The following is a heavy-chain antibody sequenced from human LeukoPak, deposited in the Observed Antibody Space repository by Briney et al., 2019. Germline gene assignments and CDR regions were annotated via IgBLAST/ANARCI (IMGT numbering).Heavy chain of an antibody. Sequence: SVKVSCKASGGTFSSYAISWVRQAPGQGLEWMGRIIPILGIANYAQKFQGRVTIAADKSTSTAYMELSSLRSEDTAVYYCARGRRDGYKGDYWGQGTLVTVSS. CDR3: ARGRRDGYKGDY. CDR2: IIPILGIA. V-gene: IGHV1-69*04. D-gene: IGHD5-24*01. CDR1: GGTFSSYA. J-gene: IGHJ4*02.